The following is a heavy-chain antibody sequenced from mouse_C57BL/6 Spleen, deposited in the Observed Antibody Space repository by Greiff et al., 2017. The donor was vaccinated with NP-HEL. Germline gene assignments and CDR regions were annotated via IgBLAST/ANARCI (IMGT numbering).Heavy chain of an antibody. J-gene: IGHJ3*01. Sequence: QVQLKESGAELVRPGASVTLSCKASGYTFTDYEMHWVKQTPVHGLEWIGAIDPETGGTAYNQKFKGKAILTADKSSSTAYMELRSLTSEDSAVYYCTRDVTGGFAYWGQGTLVTVSA. CDR1: GYTFTDYE. CDR3: TRDVTGGFAY. V-gene: IGHV1-15*01. CDR2: IDPETGGT.